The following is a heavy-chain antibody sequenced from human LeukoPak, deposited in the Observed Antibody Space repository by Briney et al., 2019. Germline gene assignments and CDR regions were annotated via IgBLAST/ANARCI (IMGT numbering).Heavy chain of an antibody. Sequence: GGSLRLSCTSSGFIFRDYVMSWVRQAPGKGPEWVAAIWRTGDWTHYVDSVKGRFTISRDNSKNTLYLQMNSLRAEDTAIYYCAKDRIAAAGTVDYWGQGTLVTVSS. CDR1: GFIFRDYV. CDR2: IWRTGDWT. CDR3: AKDRIAAAGTVDY. D-gene: IGHD6-13*01. V-gene: IGHV3-23*01. J-gene: IGHJ4*02.